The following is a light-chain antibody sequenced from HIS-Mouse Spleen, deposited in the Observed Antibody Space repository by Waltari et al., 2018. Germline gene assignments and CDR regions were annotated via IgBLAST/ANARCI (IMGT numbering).Light chain of an antibody. Sequence: DVVMTQSPLSLPVTLGQPASISCRSSQSLVHSDGNTYLNWFQQRPGQSPRHLIYKVSNRDSGVPDRFSGSGSGTDFTLKISRVEAEDVGVYYCMQGTHWPPSFGQGTRLEIK. CDR1: QSLVHSDGNTY. V-gene: IGKV2-30*02. J-gene: IGKJ5*01. CDR2: KVS. CDR3: MQGTHWPPS.